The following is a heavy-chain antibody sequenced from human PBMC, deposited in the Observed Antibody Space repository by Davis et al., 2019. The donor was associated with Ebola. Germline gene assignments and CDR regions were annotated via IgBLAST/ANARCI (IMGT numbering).Heavy chain of an antibody. CDR2: INHSGST. J-gene: IGHJ4*02. D-gene: IGHD3-22*01. V-gene: IGHV4-34*01. CDR3: ARRGYYYDSRKFDY. CDR1: GGSISSYY. Sequence: GSLRLSCAVSGGSISSYYWSWIRQPPGKGLEWIGEINHSGSTNYNPSLKSRVTISVDTSKNQFSLKLSSVTAADTAVYYCARRGYYYDSRKFDYWGQGTLVTVSS.